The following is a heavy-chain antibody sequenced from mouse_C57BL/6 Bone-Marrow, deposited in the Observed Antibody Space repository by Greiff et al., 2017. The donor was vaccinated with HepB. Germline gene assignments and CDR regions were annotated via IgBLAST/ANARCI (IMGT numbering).Heavy chain of an antibody. D-gene: IGHD1-1*01. V-gene: IGHV5-17*01. CDR1: GFTFSDYG. J-gene: IGHJ1*03. Sequence: EVKLVESGGGLVKPGGSLKLSCAASGFTFSDYGMHWVRQAPEKGLEWVAYISSGSSTIYYADTVKGRFTISRDNAKNTLFLQMTSLRSEDTAMYYCARKEHYYGSSWDWYFDVWGTGTTVTVSS. CDR2: ISSGSSTI. CDR3: ARKEHYYGSSWDWYFDV.